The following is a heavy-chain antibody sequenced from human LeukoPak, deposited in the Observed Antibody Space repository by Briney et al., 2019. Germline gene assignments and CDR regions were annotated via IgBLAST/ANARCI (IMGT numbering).Heavy chain of an antibody. D-gene: IGHD3-22*01. Sequence: PGGSLRLSCAASGFTFSSYAMSWVRQAPGKGLEWVSAISGSGGSTYYADSVKGRFTISRDNSKNTLYLQMNGLRAEDTAVYYCAKALIPTYYYDSSGLLDFDYWSQGTLVTVSS. CDR3: AKALIPTYYYDSSGLLDFDY. CDR2: ISGSGGST. J-gene: IGHJ4*02. CDR1: GFTFSSYA. V-gene: IGHV3-23*01.